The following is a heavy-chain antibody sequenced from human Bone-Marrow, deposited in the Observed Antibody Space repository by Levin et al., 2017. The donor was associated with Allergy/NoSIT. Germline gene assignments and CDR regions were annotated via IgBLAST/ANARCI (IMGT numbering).Heavy chain of an antibody. D-gene: IGHD2-21*02. CDR3: ARHPLDCSGDCSFDY. CDR1: GYSFSNYW. J-gene: IGHJ4*02. CDR2: IYPGDSDT. V-gene: IGHV5-51*01. Sequence: GASVKVSCEASGYSFSNYWIGWVRQMPGKGLEWMGIIYPGDSDTRYSPSFQGRVTISADKPFSTAYLLWSSLKASDTAMYYCARHPLDCSGDCSFDYWGQGTQVTVSS.